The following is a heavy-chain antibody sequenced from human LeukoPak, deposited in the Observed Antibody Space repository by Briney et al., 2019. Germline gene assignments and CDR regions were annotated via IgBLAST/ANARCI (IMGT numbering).Heavy chain of an antibody. CDR2: ISAYNGNT. D-gene: IGHD2-21*02. V-gene: IGHV1-18*01. Sequence: ASVKVSCKASGYTFTSYGISWVRQAPGQGLEWMGWISAYNGNTNYAQKLQGRVTMTTDTSTSTAYMELRSLRSDDTAVYYCARGRAYCGDDCYPDAFDYWGQGTLVTVSS. CDR3: ARGRAYCGDDCYPDAFDY. J-gene: IGHJ4*02. CDR1: GYTFTSYG.